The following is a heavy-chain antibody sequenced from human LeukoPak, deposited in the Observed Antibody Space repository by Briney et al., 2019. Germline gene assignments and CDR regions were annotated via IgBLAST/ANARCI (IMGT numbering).Heavy chain of an antibody. V-gene: IGHV4-61*02. CDR3: ARVSYYYDSSGYVFDH. Sequence: PSETLSLTCTVSGGSISSGSYYWSWIRQPAGKGLEWIGRIYTSGSTNYNPSLKSRVTISVDTSKNQFSLKLSSVTAADTAVYYCARVSYYYDSSGYVFDHWGQGTLVTVSS. CDR2: IYTSGST. CDR1: GGSISSGSYY. J-gene: IGHJ4*02. D-gene: IGHD3-22*01.